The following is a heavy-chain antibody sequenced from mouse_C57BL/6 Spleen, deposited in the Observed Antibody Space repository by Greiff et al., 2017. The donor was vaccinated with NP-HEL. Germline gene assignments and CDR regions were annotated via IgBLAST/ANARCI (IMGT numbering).Heavy chain of an antibody. D-gene: IGHD3-3*01. CDR1: GYTFTSYW. Sequence: VQLQQPGAVLVKPGASVKMSCKASGYTFTSYWITWVKQRPGQGLEWIGDIFPGSGSTNYNEKFKSKATLTVDTSSSTAYMQLSSLTSEDSGVYYCARQGSYYYLDYWGQGTTLTVSS. V-gene: IGHV1-55*01. CDR3: ARQGSYYYLDY. J-gene: IGHJ2*01. CDR2: IFPGSGST.